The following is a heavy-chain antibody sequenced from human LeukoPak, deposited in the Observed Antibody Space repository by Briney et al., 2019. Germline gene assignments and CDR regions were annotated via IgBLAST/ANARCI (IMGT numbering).Heavy chain of an antibody. V-gene: IGHV4-39*07. Sequence: SETLFLSCTVSGGSISSSRYYWGWIRQPPGKGLEWIGSIYYSVSTYYNPSIKSRVTISVDTSKNQFSVKLSSVTAADTAVYYCVVTTVTTIDYWGQGTLVTVSS. CDR3: VVTTVTTIDY. CDR2: IYYSVST. CDR1: GGSISSSRYY. J-gene: IGHJ4*02. D-gene: IGHD4-17*01.